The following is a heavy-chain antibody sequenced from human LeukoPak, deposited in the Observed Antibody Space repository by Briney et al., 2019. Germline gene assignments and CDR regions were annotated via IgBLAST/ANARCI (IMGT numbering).Heavy chain of an antibody. J-gene: IGHJ4*02. CDR1: GGSFSGYY. Sequence: SETLSLTCAVYGGSFSGYYWSWIRQPPGKGLEWTGEINHSGSTNYNPSLKSRVTISVDTSKNQFSLKLSSATAADTAVYYCARARTDIVVVVAAKYYFDYWGQGTLVTVSS. CDR3: ARARTDIVVVVAAKYYFDY. D-gene: IGHD2-15*01. CDR2: INHSGST. V-gene: IGHV4-34*01.